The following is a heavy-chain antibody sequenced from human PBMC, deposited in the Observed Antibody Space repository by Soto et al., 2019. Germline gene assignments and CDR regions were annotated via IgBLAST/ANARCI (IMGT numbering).Heavy chain of an antibody. CDR3: ARGFQSSFGY. V-gene: IGHV3-53*01. CDR2: IYSGGST. CDR1: GFTVSNSY. Sequence: LRLSCAASGFTVSNSYMSWVRQAPGKGLEWVSVIYSGGSTYYADSVKGRFTISRDSSKNTLYLQMNSLRAEDTAVYYCARGFQSSFGYWGQGTQVTVSS. D-gene: IGHD2-21*01. J-gene: IGHJ4*02.